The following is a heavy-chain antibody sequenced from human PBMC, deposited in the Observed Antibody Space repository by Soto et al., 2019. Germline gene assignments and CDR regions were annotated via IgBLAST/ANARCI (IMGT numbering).Heavy chain of an antibody. CDR3: ARSGRDDSSGYPVDY. J-gene: IGHJ4*02. CDR2: INPNSGGT. Sequence: QVQLVQSGAEVKKPGASVKVSCKATGYTFTGYYMHWVRQAPGQGLEWMGWINPNSGGTNYAQKFQGRVTMTRDTSISTAYMELSRLRSDDTAVYYCARSGRDDSSGYPVDYWGQGTLVTVSS. V-gene: IGHV1-2*02. CDR1: GYTFTGYY. D-gene: IGHD3-22*01.